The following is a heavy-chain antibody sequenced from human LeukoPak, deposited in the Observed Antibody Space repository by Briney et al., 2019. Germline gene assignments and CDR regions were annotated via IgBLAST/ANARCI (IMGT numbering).Heavy chain of an antibody. V-gene: IGHV1-58*01. CDR3: AAGVVASKLLEHYFDY. CDR2: IVVGSGNT. J-gene: IGHJ4*02. CDR1: GFTFTSSA. D-gene: IGHD3-10*01. Sequence: SVKVSCKGSGFTFTSSAEQWVRQARGQRLEWIGCIVVGSGNTNYAQKFQERVTITRDMSTSTAYMELSSLRSEDTAVYYCAAGVVASKLLEHYFDYWGQGTLVTVSS.